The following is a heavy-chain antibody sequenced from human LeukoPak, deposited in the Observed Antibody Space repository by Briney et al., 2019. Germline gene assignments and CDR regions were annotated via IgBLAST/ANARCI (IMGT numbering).Heavy chain of an antibody. CDR2: IYYSGST. CDR3: ARHRDGSGSYYPPGAFDY. V-gene: IGHV4-39*01. J-gene: IGHJ4*02. D-gene: IGHD3-10*01. Sequence: KPSETLSLTCTVSGGSISSSSYYWGWIRQPPGKGLEWIGSIYYSGSTYYNPSLKSRATISVDTSKNQFSLKLSSVTAADTAVYYCARHRDGSGSYYPPGAFDYWGQGTLVTVSS. CDR1: GGSISSSSYY.